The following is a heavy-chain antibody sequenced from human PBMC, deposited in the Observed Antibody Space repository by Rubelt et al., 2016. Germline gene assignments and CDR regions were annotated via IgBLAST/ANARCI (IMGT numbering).Heavy chain of an antibody. CDR3: ASAVGYQNQGNFQH. CDR2: INAGNGNT. V-gene: IGHV1-3*01. Sequence: QVQLVQSGAEVKKPGASVKVSCKASGYTFTSYAMHWVRQAPGQRLEWMGWINAGNGNTKYSQKFQGRVTSTRDTAASTAYMGLSSLRSEDTAVYYCASAVGYQNQGNFQHWGQGTLVTVSS. J-gene: IGHJ1*01. CDR1: GYTFTSYA. D-gene: IGHD3-16*02.